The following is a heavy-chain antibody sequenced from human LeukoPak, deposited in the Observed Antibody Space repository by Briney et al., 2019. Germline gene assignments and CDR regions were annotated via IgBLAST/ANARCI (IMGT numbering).Heavy chain of an antibody. Sequence: SVKVSCKASGYTFTSYGISWVRQAPGQGLEWMGRIIPILGIANYAQKFQGRVTIIADKSTSTAYMELSSLRSEDTAVYYCARAPSSGYYYTSWFDPWGQGTLVTVSS. J-gene: IGHJ5*02. D-gene: IGHD3-22*01. CDR3: ARAPSSGYYYTSWFDP. V-gene: IGHV1-69*04. CDR2: IIPILGIA. CDR1: GYTFTSYG.